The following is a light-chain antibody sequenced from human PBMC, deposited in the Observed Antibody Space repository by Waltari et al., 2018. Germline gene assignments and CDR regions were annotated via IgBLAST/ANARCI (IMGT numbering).Light chain of an antibody. CDR3: AAWDDSLSGRV. V-gene: IGLV1-36*01. CDR2: YDD. Sequence: QSVLTQPPSVYEAPRQRVTISCSGSSSNIGKNAVHWYQQLPGKAPKLLIYYDDLLPSGVSDRFSGSKSGTSASLAISGLQSEDEADYYCAAWDDSLSGRVFGGGTKLTVL. J-gene: IGLJ3*02. CDR1: SSNIGKNA.